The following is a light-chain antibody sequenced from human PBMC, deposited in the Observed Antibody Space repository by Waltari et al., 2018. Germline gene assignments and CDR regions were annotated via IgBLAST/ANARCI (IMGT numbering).Light chain of an antibody. J-gene: IGKJ1*01. Sequence: EIVLTQSPGTLSLSPGERVTLSCRASQSISSNYLAWYQQKPGQAPRLLLYGASNRATGIPNRFSGSGSGTAFSLTVSRLEPEDFAVYYCLQYGGSPWTFGRGTKVEIK. V-gene: IGKV3-20*01. CDR2: GAS. CDR3: LQYGGSPWT. CDR1: QSISSNY.